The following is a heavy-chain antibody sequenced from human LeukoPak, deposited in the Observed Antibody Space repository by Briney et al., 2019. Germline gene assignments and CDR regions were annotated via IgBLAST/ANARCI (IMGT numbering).Heavy chain of an antibody. J-gene: IGHJ6*03. CDR2: IYSGGYT. V-gene: IGHV3-53*01. CDR3: ATGTTVAPPSPNPYYYYYMDV. CDR1: GLTVSSNY. Sequence: PGGSLRLSCAASGLTVSSNYMSWVRQAPGKGLEWVSVIYSGGYTYYADSVKGRFTISRDNSKNTLYLQMNSLRAEDTAVYYCATGTTVAPPSPNPYYYYYMDVWGKGTTVTVSS. D-gene: IGHD6-19*01.